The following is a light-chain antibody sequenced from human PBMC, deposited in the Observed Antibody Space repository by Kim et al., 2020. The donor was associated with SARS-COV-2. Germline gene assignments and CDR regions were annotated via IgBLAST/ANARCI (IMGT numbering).Light chain of an antibody. CDR2: DVS. V-gene: IGLV2-14*04. CDR1: SSDIGPSIF. J-gene: IGLJ2*01. CDR3: SSYTSSVTVV. Sequence: QSITISLAGRSSDIGPSIFVSWYQQHPGKAPKVMIFDVSNRPSGVSNRFSGSKSGNTASLTISGLQAEDEADYYCSSYTSSVTVVFGGGTQLTVL.